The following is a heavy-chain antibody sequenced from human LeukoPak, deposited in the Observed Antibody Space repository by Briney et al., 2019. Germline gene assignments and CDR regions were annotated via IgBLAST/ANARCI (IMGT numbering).Heavy chain of an antibody. CDR3: ARETPDSSGWD. CDR1: GFTLRNNR. V-gene: IGHV3-7*01. CDR2: IEQDGSDK. J-gene: IGHJ4*02. D-gene: IGHD6-19*01. Sequence: GGSLRLSCAASGFTLRNNRMSWVREAPGKGLEWVANIEQDGSDKNYVDSVKGRFTISRDNAKNSLSLQMNSLRAEDTAVYYCARETPDSSGWDWGQGTLVTVSS.